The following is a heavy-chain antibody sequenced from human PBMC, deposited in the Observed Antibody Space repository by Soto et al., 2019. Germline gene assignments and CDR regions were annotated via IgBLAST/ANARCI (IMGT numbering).Heavy chain of an antibody. D-gene: IGHD3-3*01. V-gene: IGHV1-18*01. CDR3: ARDIGANKIFGVVVTPTFYFDY. CDR2: ISPYNDNT. Sequence: ASVKVSCTASGYPLNTYGITWVRHAPGQRLEWMGWISPYNDNTKYAQKFQGRVTMTTDTSTSTAYMELRSLISDDTAVYYRARDIGANKIFGVVVTPTFYFDYWGQGTLVTVSS. CDR1: GYPLNTYG. J-gene: IGHJ4*02.